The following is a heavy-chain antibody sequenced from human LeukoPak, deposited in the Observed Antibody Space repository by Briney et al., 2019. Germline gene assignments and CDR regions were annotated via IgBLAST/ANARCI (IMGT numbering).Heavy chain of an antibody. CDR1: GFTFGIYW. D-gene: IGHD3-22*01. CDR2: ISYDGSNK. V-gene: IGHV3-30-3*01. CDR3: ARGATMIVVVPPGAF. J-gene: IGHJ4*02. Sequence: PGGSLRLSCAASGFTFGIYWMSWVRQAPGKGLEWVAVISYDGSNKYYADSVKGRFTISRDNSKNTLYLQMNSLRAEDTAVYYCARGATMIVVVPPGAFWGQGTLVTVSS.